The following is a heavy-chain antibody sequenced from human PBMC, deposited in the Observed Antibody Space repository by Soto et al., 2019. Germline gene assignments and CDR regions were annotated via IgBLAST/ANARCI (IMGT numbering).Heavy chain of an antibody. D-gene: IGHD6-13*01. CDR3: ARGSAAAGIGAFDI. J-gene: IGHJ3*02. V-gene: IGHV1-18*04. Sequence: ASVKVSCKASGYTFTSYGISWVRQAPGQGLECMGWISAYNGNTNYAQKLQGRVTMTTDTSTSTAYMELRSLRSDDTAVYYCARGSAAAGIGAFDIWGQGTMVTVSS. CDR1: GYTFTSYG. CDR2: ISAYNGNT.